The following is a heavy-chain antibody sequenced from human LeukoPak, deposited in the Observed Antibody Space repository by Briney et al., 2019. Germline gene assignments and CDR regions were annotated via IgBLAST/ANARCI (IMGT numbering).Heavy chain of an antibody. CDR3: ARGGSSGYYSFDY. D-gene: IGHD3-22*01. V-gene: IGHV4-61*01. CDR2: IYYSGST. CDR1: GYTISSGYQ. J-gene: IGHJ4*02. Sequence: PSETLSLTCIISGYTISSGYQWGWIRQPPGKGLEWIGYIYYSGSTNYNPSLKSRVTISVDTSKNQFSLKLSSVTAADTAVYYCARGGSSGYYSFDYWGQGTLVTVSS.